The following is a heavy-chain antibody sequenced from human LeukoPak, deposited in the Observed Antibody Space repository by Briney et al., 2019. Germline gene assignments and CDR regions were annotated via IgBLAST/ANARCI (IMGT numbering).Heavy chain of an antibody. Sequence: ASVKVSCKSSGYTFTGYYMHWVRQAPGQGLEWMGRINPNTGDTNYAQNFQGRVTMTRDTSISTAYMELSGLRFDDTAVYYCAREGSYSSNWYSPLDYWGQGTLVTVSS. CDR2: INPNTGDT. J-gene: IGHJ4*02. CDR3: AREGSYSSNWYSPLDY. D-gene: IGHD6-13*01. V-gene: IGHV1-2*06. CDR1: GYTFTGYY.